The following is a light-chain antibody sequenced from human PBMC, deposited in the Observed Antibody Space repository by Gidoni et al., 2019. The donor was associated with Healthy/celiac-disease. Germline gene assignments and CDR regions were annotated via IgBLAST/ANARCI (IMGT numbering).Light chain of an antibody. CDR2: DAS. CDR3: QQYDNLPPF. J-gene: IGKJ3*01. CDR1: QDISNY. Sequence: IQLTQSPSSLSASVGDRVTITCQASQDISNYLNWYQQKPGKAPKLLIYDASNLETGVTSRFSGSGSGTDFTFTISSLQPEDIATYYCQQYDNLPPFFGPGTKVDIK. V-gene: IGKV1-33*01.